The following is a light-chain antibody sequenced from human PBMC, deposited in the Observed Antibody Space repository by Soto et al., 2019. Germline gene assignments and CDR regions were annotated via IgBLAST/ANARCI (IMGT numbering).Light chain of an antibody. V-gene: IGKV3-20*01. CDR1: QSVSSSY. Sequence: EIVLTQSPGTLSLSPGERATLSCRASQSVSSSYLAWYQQKPGQAPRLLIYGASSRATGIPDRFSGSGYGTDFTLTIRRLEPEDFAVYYCQQYGSSLWTFGQGTKVDIK. CDR2: GAS. CDR3: QQYGSSLWT. J-gene: IGKJ1*01.